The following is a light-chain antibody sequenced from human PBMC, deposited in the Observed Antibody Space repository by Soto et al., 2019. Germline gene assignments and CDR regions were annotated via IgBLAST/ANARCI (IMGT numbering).Light chain of an antibody. J-gene: IGKJ5*01. CDR2: GAF. CDR3: QQRNIWPPVT. CDR1: QSVNNNY. Sequence: EIVMTQSPATLPVSPGERATLSCRTSQSVNNNYLAWYQQKPGQAPRLLIYGAFNRATGIPARFSGSGSGTDFTLTISSLEPEDFAVYYCQQRNIWPPVTFGQGTRLEIK. V-gene: IGKV3-11*01.